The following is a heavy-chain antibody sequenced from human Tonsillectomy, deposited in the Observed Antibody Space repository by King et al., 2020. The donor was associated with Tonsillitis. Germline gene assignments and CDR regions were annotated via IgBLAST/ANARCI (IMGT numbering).Heavy chain of an antibody. CDR3: ARYYGSGTYLDY. CDR2: ISGSGSAI. CDR1: GFTFSSSE. J-gene: IGHJ4*02. Sequence: VQLVESGGGLVQPGGSLRLSCAASGFTFSSSEMNWVRQAPGKGLKWVSYISGSGSAIYYADSVKGRFTISRDNAKNSLYLQMNSLRAEDTAIYYCARYYGSGTYLDYWGQGTLVTVSS. D-gene: IGHD3-10*01. V-gene: IGHV3-48*03.